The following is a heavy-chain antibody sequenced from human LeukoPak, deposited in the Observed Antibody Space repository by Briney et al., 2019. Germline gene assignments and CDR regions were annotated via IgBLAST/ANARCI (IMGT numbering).Heavy chain of an antibody. CDR3: SLARSEYHYGMDV. J-gene: IGHJ6*02. CDR1: GDTVSSSSAA. CDR2: AYYRSKWYS. V-gene: IGHV6-1*01. Sequence: SQTLSLTCAISGDTVSSSSAAWSWISQSPSRGLEWLGRAYYRSKWYSDYAVSVKSRITINPDTSKNQFSLQLNSVTPEDTAVYYCSLARSEYHYGMDVWGQGTTVTVSS.